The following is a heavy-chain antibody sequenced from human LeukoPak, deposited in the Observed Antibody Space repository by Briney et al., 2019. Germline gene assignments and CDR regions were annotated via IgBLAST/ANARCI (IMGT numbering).Heavy chain of an antibody. CDR2: IIPILGIA. D-gene: IGHD6-19*01. CDR1: GGTFSSYA. V-gene: IGHV1-69*04. J-gene: IGHJ4*02. CDR3: ARTSSGWEREWDY. Sequence: ASVKVSCKASGGTFSSYAISWVRQAPGQGLEWMGRIIPILGIANYAQKFQGRVTITADKSTSTAYMELSSLRSEDTAVYYCARTSSGWEREWDYWGQGTLVIVSS.